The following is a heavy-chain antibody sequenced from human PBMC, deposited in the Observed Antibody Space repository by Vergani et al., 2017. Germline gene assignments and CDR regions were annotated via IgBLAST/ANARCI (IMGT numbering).Heavy chain of an antibody. CDR1: GFTFDDYG. CDR2: INWNGGST. V-gene: IGHV3-20*01. D-gene: IGHD6-19*01. Sequence: EVQLVESGGGVVRPGGSLRLSCAASGFTFDDYGMSWVRQAPGKGLEWVSGINWNGGSTGYADSVKGRFTISRDNAKNSLYLQMNSLRAEDTALYHCARTGAVAGTYTPPDYYGMDVWGQGTTVTVSS. CDR3: ARTGAVAGTYTPPDYYGMDV. J-gene: IGHJ6*02.